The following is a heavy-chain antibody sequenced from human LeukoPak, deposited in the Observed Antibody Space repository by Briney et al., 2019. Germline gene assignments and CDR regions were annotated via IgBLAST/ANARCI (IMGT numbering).Heavy chain of an antibody. CDR3: ARQSLGPSRSGSSNNWFDP. D-gene: IGHD3-10*01. CDR1: VGSICSGGYY. J-gene: IGHJ5*02. Sequence: PSETLSLTCTVSVGSICSGGYYWSWIRQHPGKGLEWIGYIYYSGSTYYHPSLKSRVTISVDTSKNQFSLKLTSVTAADAAVYYCARQSLGPSRSGSSNNWFDPWGQGTLVTVSS. CDR2: IYYSGST. V-gene: IGHV4-31*03.